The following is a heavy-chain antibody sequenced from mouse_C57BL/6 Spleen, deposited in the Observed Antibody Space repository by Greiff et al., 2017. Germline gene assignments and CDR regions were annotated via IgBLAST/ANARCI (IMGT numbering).Heavy chain of an antibody. V-gene: IGHV5-17*01. CDR1: GFTFSDYG. J-gene: IGHJ4*01. D-gene: IGHD2-1*01. CDR3: ARLYYGNYVGAMDY. Sequence: EVKLVESGGGLVKPGGSLKLSCAASGFTFSDYGMHWVRQAPEKGLEWVAYLSSGSSTIYYADTVKGRFTITRDNAKNTLFLQMTSLRSEDTAMYYCARLYYGNYVGAMDYWGQGTSVTVSS. CDR2: LSSGSSTI.